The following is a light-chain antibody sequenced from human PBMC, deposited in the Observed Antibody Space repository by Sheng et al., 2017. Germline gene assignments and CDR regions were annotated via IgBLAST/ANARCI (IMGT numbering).Light chain of an antibody. J-gene: IGLJ2*01. CDR2: DDD. CDR3: VTWESNLHVGVV. V-gene: IGLV1-51*01. Sequence: QSVLTQPPSVSAALGQKVTISCSGSSSNIGNNDVSWYQQLPGTAPKLVMYDDDKRPSGLPDRFSGSKSGTSATLDITGLQAGDEADYYCVTWESNLHVGVVFGGGTKLTVL. CDR1: SSNIGNND.